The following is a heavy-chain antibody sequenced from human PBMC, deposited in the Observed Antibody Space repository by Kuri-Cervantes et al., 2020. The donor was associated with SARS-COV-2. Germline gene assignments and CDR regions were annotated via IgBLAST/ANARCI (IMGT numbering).Heavy chain of an antibody. J-gene: IGHJ5*02. D-gene: IGHD2-2*01. CDR2: IWPDGNNK. V-gene: IGHV3-33*01. CDR3: ARAQYCSSTNCHPDWFDP. Sequence: GGSLRLSCAASGFTFSSYGMHWVRQAPGKGLEWVAVIWPDGNNKYYGDSVKGRFTTPRDNSKNTLHLQMNSLRAEDTAMYYCARAQYCSSTNCHPDWFDPWGQGTLVTGSS. CDR1: GFTFSSYG.